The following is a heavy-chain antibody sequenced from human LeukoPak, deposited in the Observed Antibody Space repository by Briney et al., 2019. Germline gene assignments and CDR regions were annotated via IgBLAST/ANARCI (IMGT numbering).Heavy chain of an antibody. CDR1: GFIVGSKY. CDR2: IYSGGAT. Sequence: GGSLRLSCTVSGFIVGSKYMSWVRQAPGKGLEGVAVIYSGGATYYAGSVKGRFTISRDNTKNTLYLQMNSLEAEDRAVYYCARAAFASSWYEGGLDVWGQGTFVTVSS. V-gene: IGHV3-66*01. J-gene: IGHJ6*02. D-gene: IGHD6-13*01. CDR3: ARAAFASSWYEGGLDV.